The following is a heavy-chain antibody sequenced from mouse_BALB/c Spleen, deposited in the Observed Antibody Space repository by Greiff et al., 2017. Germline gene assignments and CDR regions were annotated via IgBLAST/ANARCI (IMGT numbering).Heavy chain of an antibody. D-gene: IGHD4-1*01. CDR1: GFTFNTYA. V-gene: IGHV10-1*02. J-gene: IGHJ2*01. CDR3: VRHVGKLGFDY. Sequence: EVKLVESGGGLVQPKGSLKLSCAASGFTFNTYAMNWVRQAPGKGLEWVARIRSKSNNYATYYADSVKDRFTISRDDSQSMLYLQMNNLKTEDTAMYYCVRHVGKLGFDYWGQGTTLTVSS. CDR2: IRSKSNNYAT.